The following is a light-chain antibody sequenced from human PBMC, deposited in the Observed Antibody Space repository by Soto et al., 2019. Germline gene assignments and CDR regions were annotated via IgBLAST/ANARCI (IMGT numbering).Light chain of an antibody. V-gene: IGKV1-39*01. CDR3: QQSYSTPWT. Sequence: DIQMTQSPSSLSASEGDRVTITCRASQNISDYLNWYQQKPGKAPKLLIYAASSLQSGVPLRVSGSGSGTDFALTISSLQPEDFATYYCQQSYSTPWTFGQGTKVEIK. CDR2: AAS. CDR1: QNISDY. J-gene: IGKJ1*01.